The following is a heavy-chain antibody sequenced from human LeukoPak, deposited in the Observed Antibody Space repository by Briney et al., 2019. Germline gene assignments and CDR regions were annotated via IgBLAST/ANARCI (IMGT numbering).Heavy chain of an antibody. CDR2: IRSSGTTT. CDR1: GFTFSSCS. J-gene: IGHJ4*02. Sequence: GGSLRLSCAASGFTFSSCSMNWVRQAPGKGLEWVSYIRSSGTTTYYADSVKGRFTISRDNAKNSLYLQMNSLRVEDTAVFYCARVPFSMGYYGSVTFYGFDYWGQGTLVTVSS. D-gene: IGHD3-10*01. CDR3: ARVPFSMGYYGSVTFYGFDY. V-gene: IGHV3-48*01.